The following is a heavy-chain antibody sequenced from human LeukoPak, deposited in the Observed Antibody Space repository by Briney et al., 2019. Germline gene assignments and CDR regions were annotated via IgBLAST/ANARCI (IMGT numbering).Heavy chain of an antibody. D-gene: IGHD2-2*01. J-gene: IGHJ6*02. CDR1: GFSFSTYG. Sequence: QPGGSLRLSCVASGFSFSTYGLHWVRQAPGKGLEWVAVISYDGSNKYYADSVKGRFTISRDNSKNTLYLQMNSLRAEDTAVYYCAKDIVVVPAVYYYYYGMDVWGQGTTVTVSS. CDR3: AKDIVVVPAVYYYYYGMDV. CDR2: ISYDGSNK. V-gene: IGHV3-30*18.